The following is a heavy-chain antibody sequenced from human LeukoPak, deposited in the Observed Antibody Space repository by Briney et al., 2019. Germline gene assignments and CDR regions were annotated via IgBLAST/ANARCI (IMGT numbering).Heavy chain of an antibody. CDR1: NVSFSSFQ. Sequence: SETLSLTCTVSNVSFSSFQWSWIRQSPVKGLEWIGNIHVTGRTDYNPSLESRVSFSMDTSKSQFSLFLTSVTAADTAMYFCATSYEAKVAPFDPLGQGILVTVSS. V-gene: IGHV4-4*09. D-gene: IGHD5-18*01. CDR3: ATSYEAKVAPFDP. CDR2: IHVTGRT. J-gene: IGHJ5*02.